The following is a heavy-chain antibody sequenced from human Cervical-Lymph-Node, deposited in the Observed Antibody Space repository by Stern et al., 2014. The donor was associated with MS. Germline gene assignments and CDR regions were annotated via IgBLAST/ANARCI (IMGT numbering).Heavy chain of an antibody. CDR2: IYYSGTT. Sequence: QVQLVEFGPGLLRPSETLSLTCTVSGASITSYYWSWIRQPPGKGLEWIGYIYYSGTTNYNASLKGRVAISIDTSKTQFSLRLSSVTAADTAVYYCARATDLWGQGTLVTVSS. CDR3: ARATDL. V-gene: IGHV4-59*01. J-gene: IGHJ5*02. CDR1: GASITSYY.